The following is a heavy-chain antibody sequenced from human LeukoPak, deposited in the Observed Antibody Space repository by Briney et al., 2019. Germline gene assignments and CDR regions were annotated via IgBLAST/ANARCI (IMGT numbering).Heavy chain of an antibody. D-gene: IGHD3-10*01. CDR3: ALDYGSGSYYKALDY. J-gene: IGHJ4*02. Sequence: ASVKVSCKASGYTFTSYGISWVRQAPGQGLEWMGWISAYNGNTNYAQKLQGRVTMTTDTSTSTAYMELRSLRSDDTAVYYCALDYGSGSYYKALDYWGQGTLVTVSS. CDR1: GYTFTSYG. CDR2: ISAYNGNT. V-gene: IGHV1-18*01.